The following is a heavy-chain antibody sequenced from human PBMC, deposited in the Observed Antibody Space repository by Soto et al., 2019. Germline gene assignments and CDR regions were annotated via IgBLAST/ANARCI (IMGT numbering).Heavy chain of an antibody. CDR3: TSSSWYGAFDI. J-gene: IGHJ3*02. V-gene: IGHV3-49*03. CDR2: IRSKAYGGTT. Sequence: GGSLRLSCTASGSTFGDYAMSWFRQVPGKGLEWVGFIRSKAYGGTTEYAASVKGRFTISRDDSKSIAYLQMNSLKTEDTAVYYCTSSSWYGAFDIWGQGTMVTVSS. D-gene: IGHD6-13*01. CDR1: GSTFGDYA.